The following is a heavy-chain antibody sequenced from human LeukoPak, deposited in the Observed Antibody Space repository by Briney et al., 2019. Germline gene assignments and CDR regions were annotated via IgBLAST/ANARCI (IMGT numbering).Heavy chain of an antibody. CDR1: GLTFSSYA. V-gene: IGHV3-23*01. CDR2: ISGSGGST. J-gene: IGHJ4*02. Sequence: PGGSLRLSCAASGLTFSSYAMSWVRQAPGKGLEWVSAISGSGGSTYYADSVRGRFTISRDNSKNTLYLQMNSLRAEDTAVYYCRAVAVAAAVVYYFDYWGQGTLVTVSS. D-gene: IGHD2-15*01. CDR3: RAVAVAAAVVYYFDY.